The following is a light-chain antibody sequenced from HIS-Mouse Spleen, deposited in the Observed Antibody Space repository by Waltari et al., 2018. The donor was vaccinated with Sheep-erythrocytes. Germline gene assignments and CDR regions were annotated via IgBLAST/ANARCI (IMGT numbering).Light chain of an antibody. CDR3: QAWDSSTAWV. CDR1: KLGDKY. J-gene: IGLJ3*02. CDR2: QDS. V-gene: IGLV3-1*01. Sequence: SYELTQPPSVSVSPGQTASIPCSGDKLGDKYACWYQQKPGQSPVLVIYQDSKWPSGIPERFSGSNSGNTATLTISGTQAMDEADYYCQAWDSSTAWVFGGGTKLTVL.